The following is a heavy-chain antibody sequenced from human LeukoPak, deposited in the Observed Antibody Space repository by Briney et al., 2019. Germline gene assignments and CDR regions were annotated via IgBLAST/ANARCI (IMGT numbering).Heavy chain of an antibody. D-gene: IGHD4-17*01. Sequence: GGSLRLSCAASGFTVNSYYMSWVRQAPGKGLEWVSVIYSGGSTYYADSVKGRFNISRDNSKNTLYLQMNSLRADDTAVYYCARELKGPTVTTNYYYYCMDVWGQGTTVTVSS. CDR3: ARELKGPTVTTNYYYYCMDV. CDR1: GFTVNSYY. J-gene: IGHJ6*02. CDR2: IYSGGST. V-gene: IGHV3-66*01.